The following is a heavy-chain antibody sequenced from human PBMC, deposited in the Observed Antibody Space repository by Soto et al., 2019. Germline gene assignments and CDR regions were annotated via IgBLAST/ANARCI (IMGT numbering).Heavy chain of an antibody. CDR3: ANLFVVATIHDAFDI. Sequence: QVQLVESGGGVFQPGRSLRLSGEASGFTFSSYGMHWVRQAPGKGLEGVAVISYDGSNKYYADSVKGRFTISRDNSKNTLYLQMNSLRAEDTAVYYCANLFVVATIHDAFDIWGQGTMVTVSS. CDR2: ISYDGSNK. J-gene: IGHJ3*02. V-gene: IGHV3-30*18. CDR1: GFTFSSYG. D-gene: IGHD5-12*01.